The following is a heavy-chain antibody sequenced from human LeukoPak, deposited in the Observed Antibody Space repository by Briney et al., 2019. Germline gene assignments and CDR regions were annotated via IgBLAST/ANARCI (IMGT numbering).Heavy chain of an antibody. J-gene: IGHJ4*02. CDR3: ARHTAVTGYVY. V-gene: IGHV4-34*01. D-gene: IGHD4-23*01. Sequence: PSETLSLTCAVYGGSFSGYYWSWIRQPPGKGLEWIGEINHSGSTNYNPSLKSRVTISVDTSKNQLSLKLSSVTAADTAVYYCARHTAVTGYVYWGQGTLVTVSS. CDR1: GGSFSGYY. CDR2: INHSGST.